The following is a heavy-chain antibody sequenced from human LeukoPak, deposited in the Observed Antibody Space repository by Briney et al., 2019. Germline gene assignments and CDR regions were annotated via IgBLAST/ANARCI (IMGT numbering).Heavy chain of an antibody. D-gene: IGHD3-22*01. CDR1: GGSISSGGYS. CDR2: IYHSGST. Sequence: PSQTLSLTCAVSGGSISSGGYSWSWIRQPPGKGLEWIGYIYHSGSTYYNPSLKSRVTISVDRSRNQFSLKLSSVTAADTAVYYCARVYDSSGYAFGYWGQGTLVTVSS. J-gene: IGHJ4*02. CDR3: ARVYDSSGYAFGY. V-gene: IGHV4-30-2*01.